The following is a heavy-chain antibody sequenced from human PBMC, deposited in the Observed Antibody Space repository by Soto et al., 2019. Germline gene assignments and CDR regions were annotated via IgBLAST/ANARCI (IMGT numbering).Heavy chain of an antibody. Sequence: QVQLVQSGAEVKKPGSSVKVSCKASGGTFSSYTISWVRQAPGQGLEWMGRIIPILGIANYARKFQGRVTITSDKSTSTAYMELSSLRSEDTAVYYCARDKNDILTGPSDYGMDVWGQGTTVTVSS. CDR3: ARDKNDILTGPSDYGMDV. J-gene: IGHJ6*02. D-gene: IGHD3-9*01. CDR2: IIPILGIA. V-gene: IGHV1-69*08. CDR1: GGTFSSYT.